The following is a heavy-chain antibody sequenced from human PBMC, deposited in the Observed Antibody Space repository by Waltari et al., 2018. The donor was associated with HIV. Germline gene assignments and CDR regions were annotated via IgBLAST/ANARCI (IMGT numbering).Heavy chain of an antibody. J-gene: IGHJ6*02. Sequence: EMQLVESGGGLVQPGRSLRLACALPEFNFDLVAMYWVRQATGKGLEWGSGISWNSDIIGYADSVKGRFTISRDNAKNSLYLQMNSLGAEDTALYYCAKDAASIHYYGMDVWGQGTTVTVS. D-gene: IGHD2-2*01. CDR3: AKDAASIHYYGMDV. V-gene: IGHV3-9*01. CDR1: EFNFDLVA. CDR2: ISWNSDII.